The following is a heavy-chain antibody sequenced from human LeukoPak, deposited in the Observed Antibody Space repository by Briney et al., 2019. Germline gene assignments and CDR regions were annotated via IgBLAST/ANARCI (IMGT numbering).Heavy chain of an antibody. CDR3: ARDSSPIGIFGVVLL. Sequence: SETLSLTCTVSGGSISSYYWSWIRQSPGKGLEWIGYIYYSGSTNYNPSLKSRVTISVDVSKNQFSLKLSSVTAADTAVYYCARDSSPIGIFGVVLLWGQGTLVTVSS. D-gene: IGHD3-3*02. J-gene: IGHJ4*02. CDR1: GGSISSYY. V-gene: IGHV4-59*12. CDR2: IYYSGST.